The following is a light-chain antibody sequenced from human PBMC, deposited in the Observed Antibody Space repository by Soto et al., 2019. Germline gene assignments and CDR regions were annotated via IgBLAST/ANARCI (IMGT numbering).Light chain of an antibody. CDR2: DAA. CDR1: QYIGGY. V-gene: IGKV3-11*01. Sequence: EIVLTQSPATLSLSPGERATLSCRASQYIGGYLAWYQLRPGQGPRLLIFDAASRATGIPDRVSGSGSGTDFTLIISRLEPEDFAVYYCQQRASWPLTFGGGTKVEIK. J-gene: IGKJ4*01. CDR3: QQRASWPLT.